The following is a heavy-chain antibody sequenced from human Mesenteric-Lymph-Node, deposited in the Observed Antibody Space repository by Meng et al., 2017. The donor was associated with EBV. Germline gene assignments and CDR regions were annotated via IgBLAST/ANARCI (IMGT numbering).Heavy chain of an antibody. J-gene: IGHJ5*02. Sequence: QGELQQWGAGLVKPSETLSLTCAVHGVSLSGYYWSWIRQSPGKGLEWIGEVDHSGGTNYNPSLKSRVTISVDTSKNQFSLQLSSVTAADTAVYYCARLKRIITVQGINGPFDPWGQGTLVTVSS. CDR2: VDHSGGT. D-gene: IGHD3-10*01. CDR3: ARLKRIITVQGINGPFDP. CDR1: GVSLSGYY. V-gene: IGHV4-34*01.